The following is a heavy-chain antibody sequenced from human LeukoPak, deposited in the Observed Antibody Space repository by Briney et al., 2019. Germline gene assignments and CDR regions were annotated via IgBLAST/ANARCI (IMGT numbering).Heavy chain of an antibody. CDR3: ARERAYSSGYCHGAFDY. CDR2: INGDGRNI. V-gene: IGHV3-74*01. J-gene: IGHJ4*02. Sequence: GGSLRLSCVASGFTFSSYWMHWVRQDPRKGLVWVSRINGDGRNINYADSVRGRFTISRDNSKNTLYLQMNSLRAEDTAVYYCARERAYSSGYCHGAFDYWGQGTLVTVSS. CDR1: GFTFSSYW. D-gene: IGHD5-12*01.